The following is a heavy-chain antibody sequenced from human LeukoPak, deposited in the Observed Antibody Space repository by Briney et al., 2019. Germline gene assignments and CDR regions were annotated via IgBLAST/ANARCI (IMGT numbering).Heavy chain of an antibody. CDR3: AKDLDGDTAMTTDY. CDR1: GFTFSSYA. V-gene: IGHV3-23*01. J-gene: IGHJ4*02. D-gene: IGHD5-18*01. CDR2: ISGSGGST. Sequence: GGSLRLSCAASGFTFSSYAMSWVRQAPGKGLEWVSAISGSGGSTYYADSVKGRFTISRDNSKNTLYLQMNILRAEDTAVYFCAKDLDGDTAMTTDYWGQGTLVTVSS.